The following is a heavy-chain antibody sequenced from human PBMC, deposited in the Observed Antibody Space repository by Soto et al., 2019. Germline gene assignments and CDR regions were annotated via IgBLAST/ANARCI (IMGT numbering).Heavy chain of an antibody. D-gene: IGHD3-22*01. V-gene: IGHV3-15*01. Sequence: PGGSLRLSCAASGFTFSNAWMSWVRQAPGKWLEWVGRIKSKTDGGTTDYAAPVKGRFTISRDDSKNTLYLQMNSLKTEDTAVYYCTTETYYYDSAGLKYFQHWGQGXLVIVYS. CDR2: IKSKTDGGTT. CDR1: GFTFSNAW. J-gene: IGHJ1*01. CDR3: TTETYYYDSAGLKYFQH.